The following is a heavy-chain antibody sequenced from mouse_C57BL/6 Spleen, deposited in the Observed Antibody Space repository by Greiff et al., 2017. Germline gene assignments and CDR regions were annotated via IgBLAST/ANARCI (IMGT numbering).Heavy chain of an antibody. CDR2: INPYNGGT. D-gene: IGHD1-1*01. V-gene: IGHV1-19*01. CDR3: ARSLYGSSSAWFAY. CDR1: GYTFTDYY. J-gene: IGHJ3*01. Sequence: VQLQQSGPVLVKPGASVKMSCKASGYTFTDYYMNWVKQSHGKSLEWIGVINPYNGGTSYNQKFKGKATLTVDKSSSTAYMELNSLTSEDSAVYYCARSLYGSSSAWFAYWGQGTLVTVSA.